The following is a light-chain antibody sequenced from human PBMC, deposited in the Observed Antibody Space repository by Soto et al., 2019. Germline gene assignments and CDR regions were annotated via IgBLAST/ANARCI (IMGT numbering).Light chain of an antibody. CDR3: SSYTTSRAVV. CDR1: SRDVGAYKY. CDR2: EVR. Sequence: QSALTQPASVSGSPGQSITISCTGTSRDVGAYKYVSWLQQHPGTAPQLIIFEVRNRPSGVSNRFSGSKSGNTASLTISGLQAEDEADYYCSSYTTSRAVVFGTGTKLTVL. J-gene: IGLJ1*01. V-gene: IGLV2-14*01.